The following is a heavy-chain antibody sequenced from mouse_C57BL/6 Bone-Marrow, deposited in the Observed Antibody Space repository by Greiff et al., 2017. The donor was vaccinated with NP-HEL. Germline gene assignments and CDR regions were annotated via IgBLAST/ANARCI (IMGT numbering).Heavy chain of an antibody. Sequence: EVKLMESGAELVRPGASVKLSCTASGFNIKDDYMHWVKQRPEQGLEWIGWIDPENGDTEYASKFQGKATITADTSSNTAYLQLSSLTSEDTAVYYCTRAYGYGRGAMDYWGQGTSVTVSS. CDR2: IDPENGDT. CDR1: GFNIKDDY. J-gene: IGHJ4*01. D-gene: IGHD2-2*01. CDR3: TRAYGYGRGAMDY. V-gene: IGHV14-4*01.